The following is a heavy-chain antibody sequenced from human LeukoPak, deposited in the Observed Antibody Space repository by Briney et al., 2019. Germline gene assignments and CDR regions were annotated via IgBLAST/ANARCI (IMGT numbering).Heavy chain of an antibody. Sequence: SETLSLTCTVSGGSISSYYWSWIRQPPGKGLEWIGYIYYSGSTNYNPSLKSRVTISVDTSKNQFSLKLSSVTAADTAVYYCARYRSARGFDYWGQGTLVTVSS. CDR3: ARYRSARGFDY. V-gene: IGHV4-59*01. CDR2: IYYSGST. CDR1: GGSISSYY. J-gene: IGHJ4*02. D-gene: IGHD1-14*01.